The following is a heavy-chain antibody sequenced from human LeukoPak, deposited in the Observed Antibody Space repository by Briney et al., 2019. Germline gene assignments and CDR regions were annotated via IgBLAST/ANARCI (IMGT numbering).Heavy chain of an antibody. Sequence: PGGSLRLSCAASGFTFSSYAMHWVRQAPGKGLEWEAVISYDGSNKYYAASVKGRFTISRDNAKNSLYLQMNRLRAEDTAVYYCARERQLERLAFGKEGSAFDYWGQGTLVTVSS. CDR3: ARERQLERLAFGKEGSAFDY. CDR1: GFTFSSYA. D-gene: IGHD1-1*01. V-gene: IGHV3-30*04. CDR2: ISYDGSNK. J-gene: IGHJ4*02.